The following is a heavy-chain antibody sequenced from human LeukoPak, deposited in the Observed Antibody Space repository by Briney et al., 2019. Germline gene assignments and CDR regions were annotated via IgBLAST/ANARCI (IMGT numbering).Heavy chain of an antibody. D-gene: IGHD5-18*01. V-gene: IGHV4-39*07. CDR2: IYYSGST. CDR1: GGSISSN. J-gene: IGHJ3*02. CDR3: ARSGYSYGADAVDI. Sequence: SETLSLTCTVSGGSISSNWGWIRQPPGKGLEWIGNIYYSGSTYYNPSLKSRVTISVDTSKNQFSLKVSSVTAADTAVYYCARSGYSYGADAVDIWGQGTMVTVSS.